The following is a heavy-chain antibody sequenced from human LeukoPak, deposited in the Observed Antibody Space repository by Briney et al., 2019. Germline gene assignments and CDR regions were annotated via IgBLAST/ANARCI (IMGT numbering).Heavy chain of an antibody. V-gene: IGHV1-18*01. CDR2: ISAYNGNT. CDR3: ARADSSGSFLGDALDF. J-gene: IGHJ3*01. D-gene: IGHD3-22*01. Sequence: ASVKVSCKASGYTFTSYGISWVRQAPGQGLEWMGWISAYNGNTNYAQKLQGRVTMTTDTSTSTAYMELRSLRSDDTAVYYCARADSSGSFLGDALDFWGQGTLVIVSS. CDR1: GYTFTSYG.